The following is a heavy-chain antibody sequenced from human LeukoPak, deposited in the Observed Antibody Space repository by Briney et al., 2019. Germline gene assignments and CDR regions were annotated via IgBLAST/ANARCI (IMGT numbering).Heavy chain of an antibody. D-gene: IGHD2-2*01. CDR2: ISAYNGNT. Sequence: GASVKVSCKASVYTFTSYDIGWVRQAPGQRLEWKGWISAYNGNTNYAAKLQGRVTMATDTSTSTAYMELRSLRFDDTAVSYCARGVVLVPAAAHGKSTYYMDVWAKGTTVTVSS. V-gene: IGHV1-18*01. CDR3: ARGVVLVPAAAHGKSTYYMDV. J-gene: IGHJ6*03. CDR1: VYTFTSYD.